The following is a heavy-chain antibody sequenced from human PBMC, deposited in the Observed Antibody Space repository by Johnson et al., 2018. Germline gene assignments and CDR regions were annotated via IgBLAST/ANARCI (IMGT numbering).Heavy chain of an antibody. V-gene: IGHV1-69*01. CDR2: IIPIFGTA. J-gene: IGHJ3*02. CDR1: GGTFSSYA. Sequence: QVQLVQCGAEVTKPGASVKVCCKASGGTFSSYAISWVRQAPGQGLEWMGGIIPIFGTANYAQKFQGRVTLTADESKSTAYMELSSLRSEDTAVYYCAIPSYYRVEGAFDIWGQGTMVTVSS. CDR3: AIPSYYRVEGAFDI. D-gene: IGHD1-14*01.